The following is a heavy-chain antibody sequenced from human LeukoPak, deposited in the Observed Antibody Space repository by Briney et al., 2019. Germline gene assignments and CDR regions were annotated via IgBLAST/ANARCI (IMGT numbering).Heavy chain of an antibody. D-gene: IGHD5-24*01. CDR2: IYFSGST. Sequence: SSETLSLTCTVSGVSISSSSHYWGWIRQPPGKGLEWIGRIYFSGSTPYNPTLESRVTISVDTSKNQFSLKLSSVTAADTAVYYCARVEMATIVPDYWGQGTLVTVSS. V-gene: IGHV4-39*01. CDR1: GVSISSSSHY. J-gene: IGHJ4*02. CDR3: ARVEMATIVPDY.